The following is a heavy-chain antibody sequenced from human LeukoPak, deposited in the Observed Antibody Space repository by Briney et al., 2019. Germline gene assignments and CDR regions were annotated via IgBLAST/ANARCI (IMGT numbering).Heavy chain of an antibody. D-gene: IGHD3-16*02. CDR2: VTGSGGTT. J-gene: IGHJ4*02. Sequence: PGGSLRLSCAASGFNFGSYAMNWVRQAPGKGLQWVSVVTGSGGTTFYADSVKGRFTISRDNSKNTLYLQMNGLRAEDTAVYYCAKDYDYIWGSYRQFDYWGQGTLVTVSS. CDR1: GFNFGSYA. CDR3: AKDYDYIWGSYRQFDY. V-gene: IGHV3-23*01.